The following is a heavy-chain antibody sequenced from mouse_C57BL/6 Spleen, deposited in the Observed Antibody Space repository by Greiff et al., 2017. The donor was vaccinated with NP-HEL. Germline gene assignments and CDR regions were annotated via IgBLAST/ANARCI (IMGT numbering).Heavy chain of an antibody. Sequence: EVKVVESGGGLVKPGGSLKLSCAASGFTFSDYGMHWVRQAPEKGLEWIAYISRGGSSIYYADTVKGRFTISRDNAKNTLFLQMTSLRSEDTAMYYCARDLDYWGQGTTLTVSS. CDR2: ISRGGSSI. J-gene: IGHJ2*01. V-gene: IGHV5-17*01. CDR3: ARDLDY. CDR1: GFTFSDYG.